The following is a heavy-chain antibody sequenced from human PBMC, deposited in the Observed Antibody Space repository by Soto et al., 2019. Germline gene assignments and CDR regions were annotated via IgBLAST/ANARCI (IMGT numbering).Heavy chain of an antibody. Sequence: QVQLVESGGGVVQPVRSLRLSCAASGFTFSNFAMHWVRQAPGRGLQWVAVISIDGRNKYFADSVKGRFIISRDNSKNTLYLEMNNLRHEDTAVYYCAREAVESYGSGRHYGMDVWGQGTTVTVSS. D-gene: IGHD3-10*01. CDR2: ISIDGRNK. V-gene: IGHV3-30*04. CDR1: GFTFSNFA. J-gene: IGHJ6*02. CDR3: AREAVESYGSGRHYGMDV.